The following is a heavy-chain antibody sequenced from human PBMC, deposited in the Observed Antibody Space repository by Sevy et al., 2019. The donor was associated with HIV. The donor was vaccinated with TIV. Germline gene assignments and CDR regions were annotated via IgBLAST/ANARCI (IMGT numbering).Heavy chain of an antibody. J-gene: IGHJ6*02. CDR2: MNTNTGNT. Sequence: ASVKVSCEASGFNFRSYDIYWVRQAPGQGLEWMGWMNTNTGNTGFAQKFQGRVTMTRNSSISTGYMELSNLRSEDTAVYYCARVSGWHLRYGLDVWGQGTTVTVSS. CDR3: ARVSGWHLRYGLDV. D-gene: IGHD6-19*01. CDR1: GFNFRSYD. V-gene: IGHV1-8*02.